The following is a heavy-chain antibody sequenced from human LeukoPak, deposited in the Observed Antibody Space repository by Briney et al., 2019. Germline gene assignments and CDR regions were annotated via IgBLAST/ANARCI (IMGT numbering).Heavy chain of an antibody. V-gene: IGHV3-23*01. Sequence: PGGSLRLSCAASGFTFSRYGMGWVRQAPGKGLEWVSSIGSSGGTTYYVDSVKGRFTISRDNSKNTLFLQMDSLRAEDTAVYYCAKLLISAGTDYWGQGTLVTVSS. J-gene: IGHJ4*02. D-gene: IGHD6-13*01. CDR3: AKLLISAGTDY. CDR1: GFTFSRYG. CDR2: IGSSGGTT.